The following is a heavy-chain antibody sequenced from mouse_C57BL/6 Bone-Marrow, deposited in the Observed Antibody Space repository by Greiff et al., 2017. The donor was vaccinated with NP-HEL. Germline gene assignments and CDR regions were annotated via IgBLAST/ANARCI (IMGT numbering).Heavy chain of an antibody. CDR1: GFTFSDFY. CDR2: SRNKANDYTT. J-gene: IGHJ1*03. V-gene: IGHV7-1*01. CDR3: ARDNWDWYYDV. D-gene: IGHD4-1*01. Sequence: EVNLVESGGGLVQPGRSLRLSCATSGFTFSDFYMEWVRQAPGKGLEWIAASRNKANDYTTEYSASVKGRFIVSRDTSQSILYLQMNALRAEDTAIYYCARDNWDWYYDVWGTGTTITVTS.